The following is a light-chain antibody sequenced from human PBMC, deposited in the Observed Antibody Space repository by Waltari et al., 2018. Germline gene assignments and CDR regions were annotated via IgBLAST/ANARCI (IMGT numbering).Light chain of an antibody. CDR3: CSYAGSTTPVV. Sequence: QSALTQPASVSGSPGQSITMSCTGTSSALGNYNLVSWYQQHPDKAPKLIIYDATKRPSGVSNRFSGSKSGNTASLTISGLQAEDEADYYCCSYAGSTTPVVFGGGTKLTVL. V-gene: IGLV2-23*01. CDR1: SSALGNYNL. CDR2: DAT. J-gene: IGLJ2*01.